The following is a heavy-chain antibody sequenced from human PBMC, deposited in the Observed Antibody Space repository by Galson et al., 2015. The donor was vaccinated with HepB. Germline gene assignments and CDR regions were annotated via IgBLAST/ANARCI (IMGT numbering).Heavy chain of an antibody. CDR2: IYPGDSDT. CDR1: GYSFTSYW. Sequence: QSGAEVKKPGESLKISCQGSGYSFTSYWIAWVRQMPGKGLEWMGIIYPGDSDTRYSPSFQGQVTISVDKAINTAYLQWSSLQASDTAVYYCARDLRTVGAADYWGQGTLVTVSS. J-gene: IGHJ4*02. D-gene: IGHD1-26*01. CDR3: ARDLRTVGAADY. V-gene: IGHV5-51*01.